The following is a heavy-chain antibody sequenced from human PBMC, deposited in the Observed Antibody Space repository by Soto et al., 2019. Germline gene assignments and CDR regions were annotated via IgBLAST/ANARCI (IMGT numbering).Heavy chain of an antibody. J-gene: IGHJ6*02. Sequence: TSETLSLTCAVYGGSFSDFYWSWVRQPPGKGLEWIGEVNDRGTTNYNPSLRSRVTLLVDTSKNQVYLKVSSVTAADTAVYYCVRGRGKCRSTNCFPQLYYYYYGMDVWGQGTTVTVSS. CDR3: VRGRGKCRSTNCFPQLYYYYYGMDV. CDR1: GGSFSDFY. D-gene: IGHD2-2*01. CDR2: VNDRGTT. V-gene: IGHV4-34*01.